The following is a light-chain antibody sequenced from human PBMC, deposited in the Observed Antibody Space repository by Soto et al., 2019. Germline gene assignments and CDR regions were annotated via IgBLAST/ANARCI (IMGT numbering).Light chain of an antibody. CDR2: DAY. V-gene: IGKV3-11*01. Sequence: EIVLTQSPATLSLSPGERATLSCRASQSFRGLLAWYQQKPGQAPRLLIYDAYNRATGIPPRFSGSGSGTDFTLTISSLEPEDSAVYYCQQRNNWPRTFGQGTKVDIK. CDR1: QSFRGL. J-gene: IGKJ1*01. CDR3: QQRNNWPRT.